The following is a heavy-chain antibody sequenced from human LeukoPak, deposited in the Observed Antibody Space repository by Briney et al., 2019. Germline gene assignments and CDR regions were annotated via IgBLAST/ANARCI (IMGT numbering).Heavy chain of an antibody. J-gene: IGHJ4*02. CDR2: ISYDEXXX. CDR1: GFTXSXHG. CDR3: AKDHQQLAYLFDY. Sequence: GGSLRLSCAASGFTXSXHGMHWVRQAPGKGLXXXXVISYDEXXXXXXXXXXXXXXXXXDTXKHTLYLQMNSLRADDTAMYYCAKDHQQLAYLFDYWGQGTLVTVPS. D-gene: IGHD6-13*01. V-gene: IGHV3-30*18.